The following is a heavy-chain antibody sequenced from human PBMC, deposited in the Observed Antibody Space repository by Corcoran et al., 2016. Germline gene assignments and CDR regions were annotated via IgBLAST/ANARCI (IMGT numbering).Heavy chain of an antibody. CDR2: ISSSSSTI. V-gene: IGHV3-48*04. J-gene: IGHJ4*02. CDR3: ARDLGGGSPPRGY. CDR1: GFTFSSYS. D-gene: IGHD3-16*01. Sequence: EVQLVESGGGLVQPGGSLRLSCAASGFTFSSYSMNWVRQAPGKGLEWVSYISSSSSTIYYADSVKGRFTISRDNAKNSLYLQMNSLRAEDTAVYYCARDLGGGSPPRGYWGQGTLVTVSS.